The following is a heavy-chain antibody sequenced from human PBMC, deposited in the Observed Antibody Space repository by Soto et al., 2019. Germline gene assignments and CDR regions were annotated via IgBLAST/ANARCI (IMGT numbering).Heavy chain of an antibody. D-gene: IGHD4-4*01. CDR1: EYTFTSYT. CDR2: INGGNGNT. Sequence: GALVKVSCKASEYTFTSYTMHWVRQAPGQRLEWMGWINGGNGNTKYSQKFQGRVTITRDTSASTAYMELSSLRSDDTAVYYCARELQGLYYFDYWGQGTLVTVYS. CDR3: ARELQGLYYFDY. J-gene: IGHJ4*02. V-gene: IGHV1-3*01.